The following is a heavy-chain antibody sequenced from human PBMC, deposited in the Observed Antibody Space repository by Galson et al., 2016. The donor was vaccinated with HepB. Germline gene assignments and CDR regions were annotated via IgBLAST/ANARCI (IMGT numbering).Heavy chain of an antibody. J-gene: IGHJ4*02. CDR2: IYYLGSS. CDR1: GASVGGNDFY. Sequence: SETLSLTCTVSGASVGGNDFYWHWLRRSPERGLEWIGYIYYLGSSNYNPPLHSRVSLSVDTSNFQFSLKLRSVTAADTAVYFCVRAPRLNMGDFDYWSQGILVAVSS. D-gene: IGHD4/OR15-4a*01. V-gene: IGHV4-61*08. CDR3: VRAPRLNMGDFDY.